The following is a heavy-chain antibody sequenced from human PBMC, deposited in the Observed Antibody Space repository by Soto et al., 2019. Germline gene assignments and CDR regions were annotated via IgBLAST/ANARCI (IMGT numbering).Heavy chain of an antibody. CDR1: GGSISSGDYY. V-gene: IGHV4-30-4*01. D-gene: IGHD2-2*01. CDR2: IYYRGST. Sequence: SETLSLTCTFSGGSISSGDYYWSWIRQPPGKGLEWIGYIYYRGSTYYQPSLKSRVTISVDTSKNQFSLKLSSVTAADTAVYYCARYCSSTSCYVGSAVDYWGQGTLVTVSS. CDR3: ARYCSSTSCYVGSAVDY. J-gene: IGHJ4*02.